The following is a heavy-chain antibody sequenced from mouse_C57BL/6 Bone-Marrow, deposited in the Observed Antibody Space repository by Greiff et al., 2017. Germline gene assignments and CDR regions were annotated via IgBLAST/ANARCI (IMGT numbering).Heavy chain of an antibody. Sequence: ELVMPGASVPLSCKASGYTFTSYWMHWVKQRPGQGLEWIGEIDPSDSYTNYNQKFKGKSTLTVDKSSSTAYMQLSSLTSEDSAVYYCATDYFDFWDRGNALTVSS. CDR1: GYTFTSYW. CDR2: IDPSDSYT. CDR3: ATDYFDF. J-gene: IGHJ2*01. V-gene: IGHV1-69*01.